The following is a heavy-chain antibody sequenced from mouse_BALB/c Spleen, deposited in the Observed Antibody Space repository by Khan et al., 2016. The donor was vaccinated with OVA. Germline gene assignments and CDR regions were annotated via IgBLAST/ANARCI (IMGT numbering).Heavy chain of an antibody. CDR3: VRDGAYHRNDGWFAY. J-gene: IGHJ3*01. V-gene: IGHV1-4*01. D-gene: IGHD2-14*01. CDR1: GYAFTSYT. Sequence: VQLQQSGAELARPGASVKMSCKASGYAFTSYTIHWIKKRPGQGLEWIGYINPSNGYTNYNQKFKDKATLTTDKSSTTAYLQLSSLTSDDSAIYTGVRDGAYHRNDGWFAYWGQGTRITVSA. CDR2: INPSNGYT.